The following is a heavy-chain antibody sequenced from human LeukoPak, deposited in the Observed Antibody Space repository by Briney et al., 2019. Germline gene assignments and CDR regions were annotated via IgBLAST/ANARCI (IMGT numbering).Heavy chain of an antibody. V-gene: IGHV4-31*03. CDR2: IYYSGST. CDR1: GGSISSGGYY. D-gene: IGHD4-17*01. CDR3: ARFQRYGDYAFDY. Sequence: SETLSLTCTVSGGSISSGGYYWSWIRQHPGKGLEWIGYIYYSGSTYYNPSLKSRVTISVDTSKNQFSLKLSSVTAADTAVYYCARFQRYGDYAFDYWGQGTLVTVSS. J-gene: IGHJ4*02.